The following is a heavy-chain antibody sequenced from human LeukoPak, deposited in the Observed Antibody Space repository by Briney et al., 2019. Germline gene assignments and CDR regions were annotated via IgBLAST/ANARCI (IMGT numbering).Heavy chain of an antibody. CDR1: GYTFTGYY. V-gene: IGHV1-2*02. CDR3: ASELGMVVTGCFYT. J-gene: IGHJ4*02. CDR2: INPNSGGT. D-gene: IGHD1-26*01. Sequence: ASVKVSCKASGYTFTGYYMHWVRQAPGQGLEWMGWINPNSGGTNYAQKFQGRVTMTRDTSISTAYMELSRLRSDDTAGYYCASELGMVVTGCFYTWGQGTVVSVFS.